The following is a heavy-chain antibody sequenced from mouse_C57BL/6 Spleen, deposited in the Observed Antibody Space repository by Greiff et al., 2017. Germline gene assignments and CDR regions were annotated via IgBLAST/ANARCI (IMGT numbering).Heavy chain of an antibody. D-gene: IGHD1-1*01. V-gene: IGHV2-9-1*01. CDR3: ARNPVYYYGSSLYYAMDY. CDR1: GFSLTSYA. CDR2: IWTGGGT. J-gene: IGHJ4*01. Sequence: VQLQQSGPGLVAPSQSLSITCPVSGFSLTSYAISWVRQPPGKGLEWLGVIWTGGGTNYNSALKSRLSISKDNSKSQVFLKMNSLQTDDTARYXWARNPVYYYGSSLYYAMDYWGQGTSVTVSS.